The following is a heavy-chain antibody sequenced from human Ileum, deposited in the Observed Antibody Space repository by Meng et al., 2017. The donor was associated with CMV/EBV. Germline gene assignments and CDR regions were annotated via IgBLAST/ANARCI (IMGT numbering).Heavy chain of an antibody. V-gene: IGHV4-61*02. CDR2: IYTSGST. Sequence: QGQLQEAGPGPVKPSQTLSLTCTFSVDSMTRGSHSWSWIRQPAGKGLEWIGHIYTSGSTNYNPSLKSRVTISIDTSKNQFSLKLSSVTAADTAVYYCARDPSYCGSDCYSDWGQGILVTVSS. CDR1: VDSMTRGSHS. J-gene: IGHJ4*02. D-gene: IGHD2-21*02. CDR3: ARDPSYCGSDCYSD.